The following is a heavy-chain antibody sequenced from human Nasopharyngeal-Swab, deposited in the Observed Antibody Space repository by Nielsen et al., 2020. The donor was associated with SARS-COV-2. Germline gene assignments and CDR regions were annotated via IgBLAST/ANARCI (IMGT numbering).Heavy chain of an antibody. V-gene: IGHV4-59*12. CDR3: ARGKNVVVVAATLFDY. Sequence: SETLSLTCAVYGGSFSSYYWSWIRQPPGKGLEWIGYIYYSGSTNYNPSLKSRVTISVDTSKNQFSLKLSSVTAADTAVYYCARGKNVVVVAATLFDYWGQGTLVTVSS. D-gene: IGHD2-15*01. J-gene: IGHJ4*02. CDR1: GGSFSSYY. CDR2: IYYSGST.